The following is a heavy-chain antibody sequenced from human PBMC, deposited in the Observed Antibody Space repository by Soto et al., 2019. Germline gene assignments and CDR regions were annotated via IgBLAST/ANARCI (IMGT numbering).Heavy chain of an antibody. V-gene: IGHV4-30-4*01. CDR3: ARGRGYYDFWSGYAFDI. CDR1: GGSISSGDYY. CDR2: IYYSGST. Sequence: SETLSLTCTVSGGSISSGDYYWSWIRQPPGKGLEWIGYIYYSGSTYYNPSLKSRVTISVDTSKNQFSLKLSSVTAADTAVYYCARGRGYYDFWSGYAFDILGQGTMVTV. D-gene: IGHD3-3*01. J-gene: IGHJ3*02.